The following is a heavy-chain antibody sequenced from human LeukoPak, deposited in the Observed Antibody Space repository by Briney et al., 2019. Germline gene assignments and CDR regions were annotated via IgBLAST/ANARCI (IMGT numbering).Heavy chain of an antibody. D-gene: IGHD3-3*01. V-gene: IGHV1-46*01. CDR3: AREAVLRFFDY. CDR1: GYTFTSYY. CDR2: INPSGGST. J-gene: IGHJ4*02. Sequence: ASVKVSCTASGYTFTSYYMHWVRQAPGQGLEWMGIINPSGGSTSYAQKFQGRVTMTRDMSTSTVYMELSSLRSEDTAVYYCAREAVLRFFDYWGQGTLVTVSS.